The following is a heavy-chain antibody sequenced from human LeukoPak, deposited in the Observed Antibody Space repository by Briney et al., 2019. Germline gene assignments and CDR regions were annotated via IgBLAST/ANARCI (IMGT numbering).Heavy chain of an antibody. Sequence: SETLSLTCAVSGYSISSGYYWGWIRQPPGKGLEWIGSIYHSGSTYYNPSLKSRVTISVDTSKNQFSLKLSSVTAADTAVYYCARKYCSSTSCYDGEYYFDYWGQGTLVIVSS. CDR3: ARKYCSSTSCYDGEYYFDY. CDR2: IYHSGST. D-gene: IGHD2-2*01. J-gene: IGHJ4*02. CDR1: GYSISSGYY. V-gene: IGHV4-38-2*01.